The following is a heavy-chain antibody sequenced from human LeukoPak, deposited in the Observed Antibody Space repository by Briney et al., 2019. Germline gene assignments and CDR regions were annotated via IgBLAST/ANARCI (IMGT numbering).Heavy chain of an antibody. CDR3: AQHSSGITFDY. J-gene: IGHJ4*01. Sequence: GALRLSCAASGFTFSSYAMSWVRQAPGKGLEWVSAISGGDSSTPYADSVKGRFTISRDNSKNTLYLQMNSLRAEDTAVYYCAQHSSGITFDYWGHGTMVTVSS. V-gene: IGHV3-23*01. CDR1: GFTFSSYA. D-gene: IGHD6-19*01. CDR2: ISGGDSST.